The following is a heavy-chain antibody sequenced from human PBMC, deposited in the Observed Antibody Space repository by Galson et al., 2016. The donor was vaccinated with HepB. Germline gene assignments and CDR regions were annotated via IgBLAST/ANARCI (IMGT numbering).Heavy chain of an antibody. CDR3: ARGVLDYYDSSGYYSWFDP. D-gene: IGHD3-22*01. V-gene: IGHV1-18*01. J-gene: IGHJ5*02. CDR1: GYIFRNYG. Sequence: QSGAEVKKPGASVKVSCKASGYIFRNYGITWVRQAPGLGLEWMGWTSGYNSNTTYGQKFQGRVTMTTDTSSSIAYMELRSLRSDDTAVYYCARGVLDYYDSSGYYSWFDPWGQGTLVTVSS. CDR2: TSGYNSNT.